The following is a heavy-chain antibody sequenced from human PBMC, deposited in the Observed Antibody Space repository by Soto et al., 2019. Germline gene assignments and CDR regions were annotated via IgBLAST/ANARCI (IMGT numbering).Heavy chain of an antibody. D-gene: IGHD6-19*01. J-gene: IGHJ5*02. CDR1: GGSISSSSYY. CDR2: IYYSGST. CDR3: ARQSSGWTVPTRHNWFDP. V-gene: IGHV4-39*01. Sequence: QLQLQESGPGLVKPSETLSLTCTVSGGSISSSSYYWGWIRQPPGKGLEWIGSIYYSGSTYYNPSLKSRVTISVDTSKNQFSLKLSSVTAADTAVYYCARQSSGWTVPTRHNWFDPWGQGTLVTLSS.